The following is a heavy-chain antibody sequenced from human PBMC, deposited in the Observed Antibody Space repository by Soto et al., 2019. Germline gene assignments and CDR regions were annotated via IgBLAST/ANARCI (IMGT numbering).Heavy chain of an antibody. CDR1: GGTFSSYA. CDR2: IIPIFGTA. D-gene: IGHD5-12*01. Sequence: QVQLVQSGAEVKKPGSSVKVSCKASGGTFSSYAISWVRQAPGQGLEWMGGIIPIFGTANYAQKFQGRVTITAEEFTSTAYMELSSLRSEDTAVYYCARDAFPGYGGTDWFEPWGQGTLVTVSS. J-gene: IGHJ5*02. CDR3: ARDAFPGYGGTDWFEP. V-gene: IGHV1-69*12.